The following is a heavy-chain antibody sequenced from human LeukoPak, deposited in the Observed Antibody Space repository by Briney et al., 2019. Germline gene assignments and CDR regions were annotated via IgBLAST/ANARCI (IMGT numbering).Heavy chain of an antibody. CDR1: GSTFSNYA. J-gene: IGHJ3*01. CDR3: ATLIDV. V-gene: IGHV3-30*04. Sequence: GGSLRLSCAASGSTFSNYAMHWVPQAPGKGLEWVAVISSDGSTKFYGDSVKGRFTISRDNSKTTLYLQMNSLRAADTAVYYCATLIDVWGQGTMVTVSS. CDR2: ISSDGSTK.